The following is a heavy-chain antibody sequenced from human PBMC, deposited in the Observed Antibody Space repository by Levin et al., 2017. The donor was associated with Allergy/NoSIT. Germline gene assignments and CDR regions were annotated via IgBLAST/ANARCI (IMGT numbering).Heavy chain of an antibody. CDR1: GGSFSGYY. J-gene: IGHJ5*02. Sequence: PSETLSLTCAVYGGSFSGYYWSWIRQPPGKGLEWIGEINHSGSTNYNPSLKSRVTISVDTSKNQFSLKLSSVTAADTAVYYCASSMWVVGATARFDPWGQGTLVTVSS. V-gene: IGHV4-34*01. D-gene: IGHD1-26*01. CDR2: INHSGST. CDR3: ASSMWVVGATARFDP.